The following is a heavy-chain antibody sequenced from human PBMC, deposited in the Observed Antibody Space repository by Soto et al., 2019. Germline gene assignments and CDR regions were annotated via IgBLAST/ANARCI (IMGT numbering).Heavy chain of an antibody. V-gene: IGHV1-3*05. D-gene: IGHD3-9*01. CDR3: ARDVLRYFDCPCGMDV. CDR2: INAGNGNT. CDR1: GYTFTSYA. Sequence: QVQLVQSGAEEKKPGASVKVSCKASGYTFTSYAMHWVRQAPGQRLEWMGWINAGNGNTKYSQKFQGRVTITRDTSASTAYMELSSLRSEDTAVYYCARDVLRYFDCPCGMDVWGQGTTVTVSS. J-gene: IGHJ6*02.